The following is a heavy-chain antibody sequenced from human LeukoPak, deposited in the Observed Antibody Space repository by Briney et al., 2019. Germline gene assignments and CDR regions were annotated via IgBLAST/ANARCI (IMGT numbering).Heavy chain of an antibody. Sequence: ASVKVSCKAFGYSSTSYYMHWVRQAPGQGLEWMGIINPSGGTTSYAQRFQDRVTMTRDTSTSTVYMELSSLRSEDTAVYFCARVRGYSLFDYWGQGILVTVSS. J-gene: IGHJ4*02. D-gene: IGHD5-18*01. V-gene: IGHV1-46*01. CDR3: ARVRGYSLFDY. CDR1: GYSSTSYY. CDR2: INPSGGTT.